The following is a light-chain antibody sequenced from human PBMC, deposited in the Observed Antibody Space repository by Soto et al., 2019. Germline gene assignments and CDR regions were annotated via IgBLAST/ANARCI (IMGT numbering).Light chain of an antibody. CDR3: QHYNEYSST. CDR2: DAS. CDR1: QSIRSW. J-gene: IGKJ3*01. V-gene: IGKV1-5*01. Sequence: DIPMTQSPSTLSASVGDRITITCRASQSIRSWLAWYQQKPEKAPTLLIYDASILESGVPSRFSGSGSGTEFTPTISSLHPDDFATYYCQHYNEYSSTFGPGTKVDIK.